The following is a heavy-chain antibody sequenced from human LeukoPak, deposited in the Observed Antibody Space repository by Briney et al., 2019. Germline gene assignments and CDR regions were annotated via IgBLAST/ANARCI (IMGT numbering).Heavy chain of an antibody. CDR2: IYPSGAT. CDR3: ARGRDDLSRYFYLDV. Sequence: SETLSLTCAVSGDSISRYYWSWIRQPPGKGLEYIGYIYPSGATNYSPSLASRVTISLDTSKNHFSLELSAVTAAGTAVYYCARGRDDLSRYFYLDVWGKGTTVTVSS. V-gene: IGHV4-59*01. CDR1: GDSISRYY. J-gene: IGHJ6*03. D-gene: IGHD3-3*01.